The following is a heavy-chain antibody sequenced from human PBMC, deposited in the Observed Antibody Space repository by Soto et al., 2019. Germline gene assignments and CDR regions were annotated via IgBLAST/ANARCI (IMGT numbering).Heavy chain of an antibody. V-gene: IGHV4-38-2*02. CDR2: IYHSGST. Sequence: SETLSLTCAVSGYSISSGYYWGWIRQPPGKGLECIGSIYHSGSTYYNPSLKSRVTISVDTSKNQFSLKLSSATSADTAVYYCARDPDYHNSSGIPGYCGQGPLATVS. J-gene: IGHJ4*02. D-gene: IGHD3-22*01. CDR3: ARDPDYHNSSGIPGY. CDR1: GYSISSGYY.